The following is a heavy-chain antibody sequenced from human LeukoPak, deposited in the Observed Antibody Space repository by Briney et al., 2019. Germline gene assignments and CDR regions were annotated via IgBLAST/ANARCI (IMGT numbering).Heavy chain of an antibody. Sequence: SETLSLTCTVSGGSISSSSYYWSWIRQPPGKGLEWIGEINHSGSTNYNPSLKSRVTISVDTSKNQFSLKLSSVTAADTAVYYCARESIAARPGLDAFDIWGQGTMVTVSS. CDR2: INHSGST. D-gene: IGHD6-6*01. CDR1: GGSISSSSYY. V-gene: IGHV4-39*07. J-gene: IGHJ3*02. CDR3: ARESIAARPGLDAFDI.